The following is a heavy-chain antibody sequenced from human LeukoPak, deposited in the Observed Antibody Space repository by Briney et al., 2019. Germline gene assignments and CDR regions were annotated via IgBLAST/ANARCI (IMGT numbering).Heavy chain of an antibody. CDR2: IIPILGIA. CDR1: GGTFSSYA. CDR3: AKDPTTRYYYYYGMDV. Sequence: GSSVKVSCKASGGTFSSYAISWVRQAPGQGLEWMGRIIPILGIANYAQKFQGRVTITADKSTSTAYMELSSLRAEDTAVYYCAKDPTTRYYYYYGMDVWGQGTTVTVSS. V-gene: IGHV1-69*04. J-gene: IGHJ6*02. D-gene: IGHD5-12*01.